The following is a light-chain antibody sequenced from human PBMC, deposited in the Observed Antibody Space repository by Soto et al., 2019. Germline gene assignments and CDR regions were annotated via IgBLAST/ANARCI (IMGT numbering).Light chain of an antibody. CDR3: QQYNSWPPYT. J-gene: IGKJ2*01. CDR2: GSS. CDR1: QSVSSN. Sequence: EIVMTQSPATLSVSPGERATLSCRASQSVSSNLAWYQQKPGQAPRLLIYGSSTRATRTPARFSGSGSGTELTLTISSLQSEDFAVYYCQQYNSWPPYTLGQGTKPEIK. V-gene: IGKV3-15*01.